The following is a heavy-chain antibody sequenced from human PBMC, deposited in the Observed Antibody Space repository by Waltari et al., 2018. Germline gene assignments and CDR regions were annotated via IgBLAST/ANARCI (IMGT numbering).Heavy chain of an antibody. CDR1: GYSISSGYY. J-gene: IGHJ4*02. CDR3: ARAGVGYCSGGSCNDFDY. Sequence: QVQLQESGPGLVKPSETLSLTCAVSGYSISSGYYWGWIRQPPGQGLEWIGSIYHSGSTYYHPSLKSRVTISVDTSKNQFSLKLSSVTAADTAVYYCARAGVGYCSGGSCNDFDYWGQGTLVTVSS. V-gene: IGHV4-38-2*01. CDR2: IYHSGST. D-gene: IGHD2-15*01.